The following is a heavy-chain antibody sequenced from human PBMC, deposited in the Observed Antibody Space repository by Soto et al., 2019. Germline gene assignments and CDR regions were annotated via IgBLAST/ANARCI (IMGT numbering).Heavy chain of an antibody. J-gene: IGHJ5*02. CDR3: ARAGVAHGRTVGLNWFDP. D-gene: IGHD4-4*01. CDR1: GGSISSGGYY. Sequence: QVHLQESGPGLVKPSQTLSLTCSVSGGSISSGGYYWSWIRQHPGKGLEWIGYLYYSGRTYYNPSPKSRAIISVDTSKNHFSLNLTSVTAADTAVYYCARAGVAHGRTVGLNWFDPWGQGTLVTVSS. V-gene: IGHV4-31*03. CDR2: LYYSGRT.